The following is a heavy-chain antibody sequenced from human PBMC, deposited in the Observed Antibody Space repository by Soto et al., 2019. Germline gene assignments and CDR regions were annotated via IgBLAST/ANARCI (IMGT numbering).Heavy chain of an antibody. V-gene: IGHV3-7*01. CDR1: GFTFSSYG. Sequence: GGSLRLSCAASGFTFSSYGMSWVRQAPGKGLEWVANINQDGSDKYYVDSVKGRFTISRDKAKNSLYLQMNSLRAEDTAVYCCASEFGGSYYFDYWGQGTLVTVSS. J-gene: IGHJ4*02. D-gene: IGHD1-26*01. CDR2: INQDGSDK. CDR3: ASEFGGSYYFDY.